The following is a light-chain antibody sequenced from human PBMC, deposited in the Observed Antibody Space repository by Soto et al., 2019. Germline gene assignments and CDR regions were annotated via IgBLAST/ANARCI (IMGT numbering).Light chain of an antibody. V-gene: IGKV3-20*01. CDR2: GAS. CDR3: QQYGRSPET. Sequence: MVWTQSPGTLSLSPGERATLSGRASESVSSNYLAGYQQKPGQAPMLLIYGASSRATGLPDRFSGSGSGIDFTLTTSRLEPEDFAVYYCQQYGRSPETFGQGTKVELQ. CDR1: ESVSSNY. J-gene: IGKJ1*01.